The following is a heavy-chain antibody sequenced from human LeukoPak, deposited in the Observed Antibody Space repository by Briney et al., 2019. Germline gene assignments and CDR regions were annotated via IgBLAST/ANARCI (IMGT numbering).Heavy chain of an antibody. CDR1: GFTFSSYA. CDR3: ANTVSGYCSSTSCPPEYFQH. V-gene: IGHV3-23*01. Sequence: PGGSLRLSCAASGFTFSSYAMSWVRQAPGKGLKWVSAISGSGGSTYYADSVTGRFTISRDNSKNTLYLQMNSLRAEDTAVYYCANTVSGYCSSTSCPPEYFQHWGQGTLVTVSS. CDR2: ISGSGGST. J-gene: IGHJ1*01. D-gene: IGHD2-2*01.